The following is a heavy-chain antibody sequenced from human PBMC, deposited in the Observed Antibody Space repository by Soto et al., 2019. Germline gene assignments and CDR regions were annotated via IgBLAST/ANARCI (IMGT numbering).Heavy chain of an antibody. V-gene: IGHV3-15*01. CDR3: TTDTGGDYGFSYNWFDP. Sequence: GGSLRLSCAASGFTFSNAWMSWVRQAPGKGLEWVGRIKSKTDGGTTDYAAPVKGRFTISRDDSKNTLYLQMNSLKTEDTAMYYCTTDTGGDYGFSYNWFDPWGQGTLVTVSS. CDR2: IKSKTDGGTT. D-gene: IGHD4-17*01. CDR1: GFTFSNAW. J-gene: IGHJ5*02.